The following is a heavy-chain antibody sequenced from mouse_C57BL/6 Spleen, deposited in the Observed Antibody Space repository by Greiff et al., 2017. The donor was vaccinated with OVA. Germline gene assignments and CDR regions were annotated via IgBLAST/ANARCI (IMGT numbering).Heavy chain of an antibody. CDR2: INPNYGTT. D-gene: IGHD2-1*01. V-gene: IGHV1-39*01. CDR1: GYSFTDYN. CDR3: ARGDYGNPYYAMDY. Sequence: VQLQQSGPELVKPGASVKISCKASGYSFTDYNMNWVKQSNGKSLEWIGVINPNYGTTSYNQKFKGKSTLTVDQSSSTAYMQLNSLTSEDSAVYYCARGDYGNPYYAMDYWGQGTSVTVSS. J-gene: IGHJ4*01.